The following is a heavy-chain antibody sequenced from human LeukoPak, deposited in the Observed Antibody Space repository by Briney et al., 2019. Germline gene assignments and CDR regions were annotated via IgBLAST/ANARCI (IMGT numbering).Heavy chain of an antibody. J-gene: IGHJ4*02. Sequence: GGSLRLSCAASGFTFSDYYMSWIRQAPGKGLEWVSYISSSGSTIYYADSVKGRFTISRDNAKNSLYLQMNSLRAEDTAVYYCASQRIAVAGTRDYWGQGTLVTVSS. V-gene: IGHV3-11*01. D-gene: IGHD6-19*01. CDR2: ISSSGSTI. CDR3: ASQRIAVAGTRDY. CDR1: GFTFSDYY.